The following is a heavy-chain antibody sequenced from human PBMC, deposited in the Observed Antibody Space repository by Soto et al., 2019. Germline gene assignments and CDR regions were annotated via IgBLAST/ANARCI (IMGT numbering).Heavy chain of an antibody. D-gene: IGHD1-26*01. J-gene: IGHJ5*02. CDR1: GGSFSGYY. Sequence: QVQLQQWGAGLLKPSETLSLTCAVYGGSFSGYYWSWIRQPPGKGLEWIGEINHSGSTNYNPSLKSRVPISVDTSKNQFSLKLSSVTAADTAVYYCARSWSGTLNWFDPWGQGTLVTVSS. CDR3: ARSWSGTLNWFDP. V-gene: IGHV4-34*01. CDR2: INHSGST.